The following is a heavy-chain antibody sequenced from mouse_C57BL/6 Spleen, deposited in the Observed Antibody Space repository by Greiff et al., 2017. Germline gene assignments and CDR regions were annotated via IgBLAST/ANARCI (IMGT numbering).Heavy chain of an antibody. Sequence: QVQLQQSDAELVKPGASVKISCKVSGYTFTDHTIHWMKQRPEQGLAWIGYIYPRDGSPKYNGKFKGKATLTADKSSSTAYMQLNSLTSEDSAVYFCARGNWDEDFDYWGQGTTLTVSS. CDR1: GYTFTDHT. J-gene: IGHJ2*01. D-gene: IGHD4-1*01. V-gene: IGHV1-78*01. CDR3: ARGNWDEDFDY. CDR2: IYPRDGSP.